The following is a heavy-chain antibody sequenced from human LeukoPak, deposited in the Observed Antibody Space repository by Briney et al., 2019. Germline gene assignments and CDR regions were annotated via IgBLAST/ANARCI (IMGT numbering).Heavy chain of an antibody. CDR3: ASFFHGLELRFDY. D-gene: IGHD1-7*01. V-gene: IGHV4-4*02. CDR1: GGSISSSNW. CDR2: IYHSGST. J-gene: IGHJ4*02. Sequence: SETLSLTCAVSGGSISSSNWWSWVRQPPGKGLEWIGEIYHSGSTNYNPSLKSRVTISVDKSKNQFSLKLSSVTAADTAVYYCASFFHGLELRFDYWGQGTLVTVSS.